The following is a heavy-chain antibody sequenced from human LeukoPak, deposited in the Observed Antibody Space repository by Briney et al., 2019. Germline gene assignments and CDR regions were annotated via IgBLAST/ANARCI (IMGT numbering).Heavy chain of an antibody. J-gene: IGHJ4*02. Sequence: ASVKVSCKVSGYTLTELSIHWVRQAPGKGLEWMGGFDPEDGETFYAQKFQGRVTMTEDTSADTAYMELSSLRSEDTAVYYCATLRTTPNVGGSYYFDYWGQGTLVTVSS. CDR3: ATLRTTPNVGGSYYFDY. CDR2: FDPEDGET. D-gene: IGHD1-26*01. V-gene: IGHV1-24*01. CDR1: GYTLTELS.